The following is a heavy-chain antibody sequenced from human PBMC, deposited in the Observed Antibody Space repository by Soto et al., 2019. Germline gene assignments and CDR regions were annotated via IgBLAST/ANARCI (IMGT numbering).Heavy chain of an antibody. J-gene: IGHJ4*02. CDR2: IAGSFGTT. CDR3: AKYPPYRMFHFQH. CDR1: GFTFNNYI. V-gene: IGHV3-23*01. Sequence: EVQLLESGGGLVQPGGSLRLSCAASGFTFNNYIMSWVRQAPGKGLEWVSTIAGSFGTTAYEDSEKGRFIISKDKSHNTLFLRMISLRAEDSAIYYCAKYPPYRMFHFQHCGLGT. D-gene: IGHD3-10*02.